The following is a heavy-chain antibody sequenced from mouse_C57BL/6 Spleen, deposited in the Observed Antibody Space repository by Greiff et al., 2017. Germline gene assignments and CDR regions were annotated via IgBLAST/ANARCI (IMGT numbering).Heavy chain of an antibody. CDR1: GYTFTDYY. CDR3: ARDYGSSLYYFDY. V-gene: IGHV1-26*01. J-gene: IGHJ2*01. CDR2: INPNNGGT. Sequence: EVKLQQSGPELVKPGASVQISCKASGYTFTDYYMNWVKQSHGKSLEWIGDINPNNGGTSYNQKFKGKATLTVDKSSSTAYMELRSRTSEDSAVYYCARDYGSSLYYFDYWGQGTTLTVSS. D-gene: IGHD1-1*01.